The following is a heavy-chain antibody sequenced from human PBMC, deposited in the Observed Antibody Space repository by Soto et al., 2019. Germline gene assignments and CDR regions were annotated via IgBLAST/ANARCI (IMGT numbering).Heavy chain of an antibody. CDR1: GYTFRSYD. CDR2: MNPNSGKT. CDR3: ATAYSSTWYDGGY. V-gene: IGHV1-8*01. D-gene: IGHD6-13*01. Sequence: QVQLVQSGAEVKKPGASVKVSCKASGYTFRSYDITWVRQATGQGLEWMGWMNPNSGKTGYAQKCQGRVTMTRDTSTSPAYMALSSLRSEDTAIYYCATAYSSTWYDGGYWGQGTLVTFSS. J-gene: IGHJ4*02.